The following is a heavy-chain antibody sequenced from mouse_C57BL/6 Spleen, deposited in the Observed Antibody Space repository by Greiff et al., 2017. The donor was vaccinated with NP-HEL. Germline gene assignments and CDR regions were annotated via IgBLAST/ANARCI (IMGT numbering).Heavy chain of an antibody. CDR1: GYTFTSYW. CDR2: IDPSDSYT. D-gene: IGHD3-2*02. Sequence: QVQLQQPGAELVMPGASVKLSCKASGYTFTSYWMHWVKQRPGQGLEWIGEIDPSDSYTNYNQKFKGKSTLTVDKSSSTAYMELRSLTSEDSAVYFCAREGTAQARDYWGQGTTLTVSS. CDR3: AREGTAQARDY. V-gene: IGHV1-69*01. J-gene: IGHJ2*01.